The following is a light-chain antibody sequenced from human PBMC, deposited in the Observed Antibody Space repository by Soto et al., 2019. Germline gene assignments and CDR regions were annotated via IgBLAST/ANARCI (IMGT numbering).Light chain of an antibody. V-gene: IGLV2-14*01. CDR3: SSYTITRTYV. Sequence: QSVLTQPASVSGSPGPSITISCTGTSSDVGGYNYVSWYQQHPGKAPKLMIYEVSDRPSGVSNRFSGSKSGNTASLTISGLQAEDEADYYCSSYTITRTYVYGTGTKVTVL. CDR2: EVS. J-gene: IGLJ1*01. CDR1: SSDVGGYNY.